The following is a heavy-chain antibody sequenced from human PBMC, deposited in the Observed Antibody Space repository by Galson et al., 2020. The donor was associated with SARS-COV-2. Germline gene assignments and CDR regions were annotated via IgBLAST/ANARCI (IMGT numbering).Heavy chain of an antibody. CDR2: IYYSGST. Sequence: SETLSLTCTVSGGSISSSSYYWGWIRQPPGKGLEWIRSIYYSGSTYYNPSLKSRVTISVDTSKNQFSLKLSSVTAADTAMYYCARDPLWELLSHYYGMDVWGQGTTVTVSS. CDR3: ARDPLWELLSHYYGMDV. J-gene: IGHJ6*02. CDR1: GGSISSSSYY. D-gene: IGHD1-26*01. V-gene: IGHV4-39*07.